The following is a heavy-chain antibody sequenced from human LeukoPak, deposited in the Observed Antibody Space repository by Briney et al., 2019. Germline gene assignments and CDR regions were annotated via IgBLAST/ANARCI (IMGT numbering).Heavy chain of an antibody. D-gene: IGHD5-12*01. V-gene: IGHV3-64*02. Sequence: GGSLRLSCAASRFTFGSYSMHWVRQAPGIGLEYVSAITGDGHNTFYADSVMGRFTISRDNSKNTLYLQMGSLRPEDMAVYYCARVNRGYDYWGQGVLVTVSS. CDR1: RFTFGSYS. CDR3: ARVNRGYDY. J-gene: IGHJ4*02. CDR2: ITGDGHNT.